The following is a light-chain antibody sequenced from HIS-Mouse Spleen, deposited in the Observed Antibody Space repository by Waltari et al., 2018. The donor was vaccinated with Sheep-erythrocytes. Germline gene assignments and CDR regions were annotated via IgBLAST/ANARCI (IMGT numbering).Light chain of an antibody. CDR1: SSDVGCDNH. Sequence: QSALTQPASVSGSPGQSITISCTGTSSDVGCDNHVSWYQQHPGKAPKLMIYDVSNRPSGVSNRFSGSKSGNTASLTISGLQAEDEADYYCSSYTSSSTWVFGGGTKLTVL. CDR3: SSYTSSSTWV. CDR2: DVS. V-gene: IGLV2-14*03. J-gene: IGLJ3*02.